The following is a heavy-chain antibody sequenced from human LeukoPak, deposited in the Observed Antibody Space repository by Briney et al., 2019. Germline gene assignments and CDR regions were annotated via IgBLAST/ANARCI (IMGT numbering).Heavy chain of an antibody. V-gene: IGHV3-23*01. D-gene: IGHD5-24*01. CDR2: IGTIGYST. CDR1: GFSFSSAA. Sequence: GGSLRLSCAASGFSFSSAAMTWVRQAPGKGLEWVSLIGTIGYSTYYADSVKGRFTISRDNSKNTLSLQMNSLRVEDTAIYYCAKDIQLSTWGLGTMVTVSS. J-gene: IGHJ3*01. CDR3: AKDIQLST.